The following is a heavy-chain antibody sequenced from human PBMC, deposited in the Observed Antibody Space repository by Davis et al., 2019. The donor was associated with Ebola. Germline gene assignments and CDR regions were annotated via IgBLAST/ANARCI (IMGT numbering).Heavy chain of an antibody. J-gene: IGHJ4*02. CDR2: MYGGDT. Sequence: GESLKISCDVSGFAVRNTHMSWVRQAPGKGLEWVSGMYGGDTHYADSVKGRFTISRDNSKNTLYLQMNSLRAEDTAVYYCAKSPGWSYYFDYWGQGTLVTVSS. V-gene: IGHV3-53*01. D-gene: IGHD6-19*01. CDR3: AKSPGWSYYFDY. CDR1: GFAVRNTH.